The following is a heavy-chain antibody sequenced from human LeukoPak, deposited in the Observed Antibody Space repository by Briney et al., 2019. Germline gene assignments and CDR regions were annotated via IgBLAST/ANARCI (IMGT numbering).Heavy chain of an antibody. CDR1: GLNMSNYN. D-gene: IGHD5-18*01. CDR3: ARVWDGYSGEDY. V-gene: IGHV3-48*01. CDR2: ISSSGSTM. J-gene: IGHJ4*02. Sequence: PGGSLTLYWAAVGLNMSNYNMLWVRHAQGNGLKGVSYISSSGSTMHYADSVRGRFTISRDNAKKSLYLQMNSLRAEDTGVYYCARVWDGYSGEDYWGQGTLVTVSS.